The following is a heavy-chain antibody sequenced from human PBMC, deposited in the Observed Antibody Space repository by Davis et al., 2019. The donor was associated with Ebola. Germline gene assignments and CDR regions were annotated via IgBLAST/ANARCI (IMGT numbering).Heavy chain of an antibody. V-gene: IGHV3-7*03. J-gene: IGHJ4*02. Sequence: GESLKISCAVSGFTFTSYWMSWVRQAPGKGLEWVANIKQDRSEKYYVDSVKGRFTISRDNAKNSLYLQMNSLRAEDTAVYYCARTSGGPDYWGQGTLVTVSS. D-gene: IGHD3-10*01. CDR3: ARTSGGPDY. CDR2: IKQDRSEK. CDR1: GFTFTSYW.